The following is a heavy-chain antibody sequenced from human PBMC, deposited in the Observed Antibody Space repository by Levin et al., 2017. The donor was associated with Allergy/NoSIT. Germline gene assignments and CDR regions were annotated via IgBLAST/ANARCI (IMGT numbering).Heavy chain of an antibody. J-gene: IGHJ6*02. Sequence: ASVKVSCKASGGTFSSYAISWVRQAPGQGLEWMGGIIPIFGTANYAQKFQGRVTITADESTSTAYMELSSLRSEDTAVYYCARALGEMATRVYYYGMDVWGQGTTVTVSS. CDR1: GGTFSSYA. V-gene: IGHV1-69*13. D-gene: IGHD5-24*01. CDR3: ARALGEMATRVYYYGMDV. CDR2: IIPIFGTA.